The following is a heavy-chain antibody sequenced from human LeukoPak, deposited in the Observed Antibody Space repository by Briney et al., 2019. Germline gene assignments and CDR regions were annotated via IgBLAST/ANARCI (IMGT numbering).Heavy chain of an antibody. D-gene: IGHD1-26*01. CDR1: VFTFSSYA. CDR2: ISYDGSNK. J-gene: IGHJ4*02. CDR3: ARVWDRGPFDY. V-gene: IGHV3-30-3*01. Sequence: GGSLRLSCAASVFTFSSYAMHWVRPAPGKGLEWVAVISYDGSNKYYADSVKGRFTISRDNSKNTLYLQMNSLRAEDTAVYYCARVWDRGPFDYWGQGTLVTVSS.